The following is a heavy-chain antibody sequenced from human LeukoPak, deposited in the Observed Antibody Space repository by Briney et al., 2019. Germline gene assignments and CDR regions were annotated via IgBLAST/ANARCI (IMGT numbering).Heavy chain of an antibody. D-gene: IGHD6-13*01. Sequence: SETLSLTCTVSDGSITPYYWSWIRQPPGKGLEWIGYIYYSGSTNYKPSLKSRVTISVGTSKNQFSLKLSSVTAADTAVYYCARVGWASQRQLAFAFDIWGQGTMVTVSS. CDR3: ARVGWASQRQLAFAFDI. J-gene: IGHJ3*02. CDR1: DGSITPYY. CDR2: IYYSGST. V-gene: IGHV4-59*01.